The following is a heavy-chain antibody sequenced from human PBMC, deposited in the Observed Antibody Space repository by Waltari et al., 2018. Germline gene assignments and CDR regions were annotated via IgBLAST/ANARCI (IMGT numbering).Heavy chain of an antibody. Sequence: EVQLVESGGGLVQPGRSLRLSCTASGFTFGDYAMSWFRQAPGKGLEWVGFIRSKAYGGTTEYAASVKGRFTISRDDSKSIAYLQMNSLKTEDTAVYYCTRDSSAWLGVDYWGQGTLVTVSS. CDR1: GFTFGDYA. J-gene: IGHJ4*02. CDR3: TRDSSAWLGVDY. V-gene: IGHV3-49*03. CDR2: IRSKAYGGTT. D-gene: IGHD6-19*01.